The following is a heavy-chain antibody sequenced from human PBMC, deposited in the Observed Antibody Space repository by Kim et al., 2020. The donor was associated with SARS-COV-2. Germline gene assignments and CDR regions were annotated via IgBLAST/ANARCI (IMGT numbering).Heavy chain of an antibody. J-gene: IGHJ4*02. CDR3: ARGNSWYYFDY. V-gene: IGHV4-59*01. CDR2: IYYSGST. CDR1: GGSISSYY. Sequence: SETLSLTCTVSGGSISSYYWSWIRQPPGKGLEWIGYIYYSGSTNSNPSLKSRVTISVDTSKNQFSLKLSSVTAADTAVYYCARGNSWYYFDYWGQGALVTVSS. D-gene: IGHD6-13*01.